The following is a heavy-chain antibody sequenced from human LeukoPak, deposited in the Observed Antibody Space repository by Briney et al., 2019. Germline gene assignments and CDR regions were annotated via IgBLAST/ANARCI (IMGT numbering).Heavy chain of an antibody. V-gene: IGHV1-46*01. CDR2: INPSGGST. D-gene: IGHD3-10*01. CDR3: ASRESPGYYYGMDV. CDR1: GYTFSNYY. Sequence: ASVKVSCKASGYTFSNYYIHWVRQAPGQGLEWMGIINPSGGSTSYAQKFQGRVTMTTDTSMPTVYMELSSLRSEDTAVYYCASRESPGYYYGMDVWGQGTTVTVSS. J-gene: IGHJ6*02.